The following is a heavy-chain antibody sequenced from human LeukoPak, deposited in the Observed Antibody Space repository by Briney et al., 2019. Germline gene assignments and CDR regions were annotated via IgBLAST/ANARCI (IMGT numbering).Heavy chain of an antibody. CDR2: IKQDGSEK. CDR1: GSTFSSYW. V-gene: IGHV3-7*01. D-gene: IGHD6-19*01. J-gene: IGHJ4*02. CDR3: ARDKGSGANFDY. Sequence: PGGSLRLSCAASGSTFSSYWMSWVRQAPGKGLEWVANIKQDGSEKYYVDSVKGRFTISRDNAKNSLYLQMNSLRAEDTAVYYCARDKGSGANFDYWGQGTLVTVSS.